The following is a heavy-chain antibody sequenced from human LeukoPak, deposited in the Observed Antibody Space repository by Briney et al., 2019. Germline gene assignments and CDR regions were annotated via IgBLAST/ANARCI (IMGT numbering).Heavy chain of an antibody. V-gene: IGHV4-34*01. D-gene: IGHD5-12*01. J-gene: IGHJ4*02. Sequence: SETLSLTCAVYGGSFSFYYWSWIRQPPGKGLEWIGEINESGSSNYNPSLKSRVTISVDTSQNQFYLKLSSVTAADTAVYYCARDGYSGSDALWGQGTLVTVSS. CDR3: ARDGYSGSDAL. CDR2: INESGSS. CDR1: GGSFSFYY.